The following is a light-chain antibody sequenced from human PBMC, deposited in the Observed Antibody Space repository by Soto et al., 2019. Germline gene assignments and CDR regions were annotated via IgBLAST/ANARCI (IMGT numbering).Light chain of an antibody. V-gene: IGLV2-14*01. CDR3: SSHTSINTLV. Sequence: QSVLTQPASVSGAPGQSFTISCTGTSNDVGSYDYVSWYQNYPGKAPKLMIYEVTKRPSGVSSRFSGYNSGNTASLTISGLQAEDGADYYCSSHTSINTLVFGGGTKLTVL. J-gene: IGLJ3*02. CDR1: SNDVGSYDY. CDR2: EVT.